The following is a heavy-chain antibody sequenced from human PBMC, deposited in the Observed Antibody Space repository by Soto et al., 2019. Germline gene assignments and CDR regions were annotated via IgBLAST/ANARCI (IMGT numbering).Heavy chain of an antibody. J-gene: IGHJ4*02. CDR3: AKGGYQLLLPIDY. CDR1: GFTFSSYA. Sequence: EVQLLESGGGLVQPGGSLRLSCAASGFTFSSYAMSWVRQAPGKGLEWVSAISGSGGSTYYADFVKGRFTISRDNSKNTLYLQMNSLRAEDTAVYYWAKGGYQLLLPIDYWGQGTLVTVSS. CDR2: ISGSGGST. V-gene: IGHV3-23*01. D-gene: IGHD2-2*01.